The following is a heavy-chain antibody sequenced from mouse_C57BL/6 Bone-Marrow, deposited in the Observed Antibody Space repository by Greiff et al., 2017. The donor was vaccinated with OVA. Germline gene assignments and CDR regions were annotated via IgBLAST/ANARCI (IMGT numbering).Heavy chain of an antibody. CDR3: ASQDGNYRLYYCDY. Sequence: QVQLQQSGAELARPGASVKLSCKASGYTFTSYGISWVKQRTGQGLEWIGEIYPRSGNTYYNEKFKGKATLTADKSSSTAYMELRSLTSEDSAVYFCASQDGNYRLYYCDYWGQGTTLTVSS. J-gene: IGHJ2*01. CDR1: GYTFTSYG. V-gene: IGHV1-81*01. D-gene: IGHD2-1*01. CDR2: IYPRSGNT.